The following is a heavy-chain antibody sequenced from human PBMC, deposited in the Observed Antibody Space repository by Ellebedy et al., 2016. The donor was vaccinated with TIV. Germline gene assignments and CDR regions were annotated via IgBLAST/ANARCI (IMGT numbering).Heavy chain of an antibody. Sequence: MPGGSLRLSCPVSGGSISRYYWSWIRQPAGKGLEWIGRIYTSGRTHYNPSLKSRLTMSVKQSKNQFSLKLSVVTAADTAVSYCERDPGLIEAAGGTGDDYYYGMDVWGQGTTVTVSS. CDR1: GGSISRYY. D-gene: IGHD6-13*01. J-gene: IGHJ6*02. CDR3: ERDPGLIEAAGGTGDDYYYGMDV. CDR2: IYTSGRT. V-gene: IGHV4-4*07.